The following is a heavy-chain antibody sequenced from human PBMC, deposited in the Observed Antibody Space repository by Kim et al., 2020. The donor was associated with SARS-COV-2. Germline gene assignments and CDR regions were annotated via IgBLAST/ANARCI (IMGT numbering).Heavy chain of an antibody. CDR3: ARLGYLLRYFDWTRPF. J-gene: IGHJ3*01. CDR2: IFYSGST. V-gene: IGHV4-39*01. D-gene: IGHD3-9*01. Sequence: SETLSLTCTVSGGSISSSSYYWGWIRQPPGKGLEWIGNIFYSGSTYYNPSLKSRVTISVDTPKNQFSLKLSSVTAADTAVYYCARLGYLLRYFDWTRPF. CDR1: GGSISSSSYY.